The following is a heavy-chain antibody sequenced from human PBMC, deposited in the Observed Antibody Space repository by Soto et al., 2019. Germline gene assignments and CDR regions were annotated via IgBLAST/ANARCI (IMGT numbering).Heavy chain of an antibody. Sequence: QVQLVQSGAEVKKPGSSVKVSCKASGGTFSSYAISWVRQAPGQGLEWMGGIIPISGTANYAQKFQGRVTITADECTRTAYMELSSLRSEDTAVYYCARSQGSSTSLEIYYYYYYGMDVWGPGTTVTVSS. CDR3: ARSQGSSTSLEIYYYYYYGMDV. J-gene: IGHJ6*02. D-gene: IGHD2-2*01. V-gene: IGHV1-69*01. CDR2: IIPISGTA. CDR1: GGTFSSYA.